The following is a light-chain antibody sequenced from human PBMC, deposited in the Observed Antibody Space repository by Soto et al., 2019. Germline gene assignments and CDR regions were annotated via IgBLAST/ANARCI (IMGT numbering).Light chain of an antibody. J-gene: IGKJ1*01. V-gene: IGKV3-15*01. CDR3: QQYNNWPPMA. CDR1: QSVSSN. Sequence: EIVMTQSPATLSMSPGERATLSCRASQSVSSNLAWYQQKPGQAPRLLIYGASTRATGIPARFSGSGSGTEFTLTITSLQSEDFAVYYCQQYNNWPPMAFDQGTKLELK. CDR2: GAS.